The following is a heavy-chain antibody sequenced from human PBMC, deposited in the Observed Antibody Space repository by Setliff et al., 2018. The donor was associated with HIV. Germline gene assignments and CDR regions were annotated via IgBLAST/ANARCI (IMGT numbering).Heavy chain of an antibody. CDR1: GDSINSRPYY. CDR2: VFYSGST. J-gene: IGHJ4*02. V-gene: IGHV4-39*01. CDR3: ARFPTVVTAPGF. D-gene: IGHD2-21*02. Sequence: SETLSLTCSVSGDSINSRPYYYGWLRQPPGKGLEWIGNVFYSGSTYHNPSLKSRVSMSIDTSRNQFSLKLTSVTAADTAVYFCARFPTVVTAPGFWGRGTLVTVSS.